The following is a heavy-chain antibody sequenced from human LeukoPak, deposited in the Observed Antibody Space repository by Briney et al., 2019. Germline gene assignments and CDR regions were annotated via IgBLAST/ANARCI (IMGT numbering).Heavy chain of an antibody. CDR3: AKEQQFRGNYFDY. D-gene: IGHD3-16*01. CDR1: GFTFSSYG. Sequence: GRSLRLSCAASGFTFSSYGMHWVRQAPGKGLEWVAVISYDGSNKYYADSVKGRFTISRDNSKNTLYLQMNSLRAEDTAVYYCAKEQQFRGNYFDYWGQGTLVTVSS. J-gene: IGHJ4*02. V-gene: IGHV3-30*18. CDR2: ISYDGSNK.